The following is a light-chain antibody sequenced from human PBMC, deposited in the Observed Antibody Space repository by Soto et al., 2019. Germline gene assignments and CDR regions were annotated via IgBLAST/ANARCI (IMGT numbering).Light chain of an antibody. CDR1: SSDVGGYNY. CDR2: EVS. J-gene: IGLJ2*01. Sequence: QSALTQPASVSGSPGQSITISCTGTSSDVGGYNYVSWYQQHPGKAPKLMIYEVSHRPSGVSNRFSGSKSGNTASLTISGLQAEDEADYYCSSYTSNSTHVICGGGTKLTVL. V-gene: IGLV2-14*01. CDR3: SSYTSNSTHVI.